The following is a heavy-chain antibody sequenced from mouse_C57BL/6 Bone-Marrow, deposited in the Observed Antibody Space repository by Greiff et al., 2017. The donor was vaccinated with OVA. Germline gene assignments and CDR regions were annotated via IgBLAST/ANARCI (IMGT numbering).Heavy chain of an antibody. CDR2: ISSGGSHT. J-gene: IGHJ3*01. CDR3: ARHAYGSGFAY. V-gene: IGHV5-6*01. D-gene: IGHD1-1*01. Sequence: EVKLMESGGDLVKPGGSLKLSCAASGFTFSSYGMSWVRQTPDKRLEWVATISSGGSHTYYPDSVKGRFTISRDNAKNTLYLQMSSLKSEDTAMYYCARHAYGSGFAYWGQGTLVTVSA. CDR1: GFTFSSYG.